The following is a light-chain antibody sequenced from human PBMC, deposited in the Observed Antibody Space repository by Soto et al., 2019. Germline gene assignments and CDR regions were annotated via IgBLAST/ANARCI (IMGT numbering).Light chain of an antibody. CDR1: QSVSSSY. CDR3: QQYGSSPLYT. V-gene: IGKV3-20*01. Sequence: EIVLTQSPGTLSLSPGERATLSCRASQSVSSSYLAWYQQKPGQAPRLLIYGASRSATRIPDMFSGSGSGTDVTLTISRLEPEDFAVSYCQQYGSSPLYTFGQGTKLEI. CDR2: GAS. J-gene: IGKJ2*01.